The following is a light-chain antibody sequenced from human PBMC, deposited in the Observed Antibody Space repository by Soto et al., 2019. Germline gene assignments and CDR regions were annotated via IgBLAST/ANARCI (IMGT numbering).Light chain of an antibody. J-gene: IGKJ3*01. CDR1: QSIRNY. Sequence: DLQMTQSPSSLSASVGDRVTITCRASQSIRNYLNWYQQKPGKAPNLLIYGASSLQSGVPSRFSGSGSVTDFTLTINNLQPEDFATYYCQQSYTAVFAFGPGTKVDIK. V-gene: IGKV1-39*01. CDR3: QQSYTAVFA. CDR2: GAS.